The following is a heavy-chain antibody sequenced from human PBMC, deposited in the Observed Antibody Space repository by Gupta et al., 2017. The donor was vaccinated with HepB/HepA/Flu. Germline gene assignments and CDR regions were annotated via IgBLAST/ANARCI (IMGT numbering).Heavy chain of an antibody. CDR1: GGSISSGGYY. V-gene: IGHV4-31*03. Sequence: QVQLQESGPGLVKPSQTLSLTCTVSGGSISSGGYYWSWIRPHPGKGLEWIGYIYYSGSTYYNPSLKSRVTISVDTSKNQFSLKLSSVTAADTAVYYCARVVYDFWSGRQAWFDPWGQGTLVTVSS. CDR3: ARVVYDFWSGRQAWFDP. D-gene: IGHD3-3*01. CDR2: IYYSGST. J-gene: IGHJ5*02.